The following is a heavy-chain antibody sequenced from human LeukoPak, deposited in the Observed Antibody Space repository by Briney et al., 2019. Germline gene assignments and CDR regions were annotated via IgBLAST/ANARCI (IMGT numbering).Heavy chain of an antibody. CDR2: IYPGDSDT. J-gene: IGHJ4*02. CDR3: ARAWNFDY. D-gene: IGHD1-1*01. CDR1: GYNFKNYW. V-gene: IGHV5-51*01. Sequence: GESLKISCKGSGYNFKNYWIAWVRQMPGKGLEWMGIIYPGDSDTRYSPSFQGQVTISADKSISTAYLQWSSLKASDSAMYYCARAWNFDYWGQGTLVTVSS.